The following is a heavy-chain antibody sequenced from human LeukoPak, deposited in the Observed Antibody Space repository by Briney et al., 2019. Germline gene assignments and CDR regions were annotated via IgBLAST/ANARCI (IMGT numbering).Heavy chain of an antibody. Sequence: GGSLRLSCAAPGFTFSSYGMHWVRQAPGKGLEWVAVINYDGSNKYYADSVKGRFTISRDNSKNTLYLQMNSLRAEDAAVYYCAKDYYYDSSGQFYYFHYWGQGTLVTVSS. D-gene: IGHD3-22*01. CDR3: AKDYYYDSSGQFYYFHY. J-gene: IGHJ4*02. CDR2: INYDGSNK. V-gene: IGHV3-30*02. CDR1: GFTFSSYG.